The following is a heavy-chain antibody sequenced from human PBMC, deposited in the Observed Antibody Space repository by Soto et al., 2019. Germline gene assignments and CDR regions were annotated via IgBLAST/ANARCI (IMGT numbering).Heavy chain of an antibody. D-gene: IGHD2-15*01. V-gene: IGHV3-23*01. J-gene: IGHJ4*02. Sequence: GGSLRLSCAASGFTFSTYAVSWVRQAPGKGLEWVSAISGSGGNSTFYGDSVKGRFTISRDNSKNTLYLEMSSLGAEDTAVYYCAKGGGSCCFDCWGQGTLVTVSS. CDR1: GFTFSTYA. CDR3: AKGGGSCCFDC. CDR2: ISGSGGNST.